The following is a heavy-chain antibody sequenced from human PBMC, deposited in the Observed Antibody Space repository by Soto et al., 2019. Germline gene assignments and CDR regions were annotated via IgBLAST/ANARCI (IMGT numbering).Heavy chain of an antibody. V-gene: IGHV3-7*01. J-gene: IGHJ4*02. CDR1: GFTFSTYW. Sequence: EVQLVESGGGLVQPGGSLRLSCAASGFTFSTYWMSWVRQVPGKGLDWVANIKQDGSEKYYVDSVKGRFTISRDNAKNSLYLQMNRLRAEDTAVYYCARTRVIAARSPYDYWGQGTLVTVSS. D-gene: IGHD6-6*01. CDR3: ARTRVIAARSPYDY. CDR2: IKQDGSEK.